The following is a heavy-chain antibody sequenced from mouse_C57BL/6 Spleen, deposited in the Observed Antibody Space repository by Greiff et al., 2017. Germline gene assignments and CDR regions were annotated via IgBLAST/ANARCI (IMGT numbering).Heavy chain of an antibody. Sequence: QVQLQQSGAELMKPGASVKLSCKATGYTFTGYWIEWVKQRPGHGLEWFGEILPGSGSTNYNEKFKGKATFTADTSSNTAYMQLSSLTTEDSAIYYCASGQNYYGSSLFAYWGQGTLVTVSA. CDR2: ILPGSGST. D-gene: IGHD1-1*01. J-gene: IGHJ3*01. V-gene: IGHV1-9*01. CDR3: ASGQNYYGSSLFAY. CDR1: GYTFTGYW.